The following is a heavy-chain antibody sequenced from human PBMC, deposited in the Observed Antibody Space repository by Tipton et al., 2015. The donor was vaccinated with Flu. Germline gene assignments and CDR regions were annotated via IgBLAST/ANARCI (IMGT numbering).Heavy chain of an antibody. CDR2: IYYNGGT. Sequence: LRLSCTVSGASISSGGDYWTWIRQHPGKGLEWIGFIYYNGGTRYNPSLKSRVTISMDSSRNQFSLKLSFVTAADTAVYYCARGWGLTTTRADAFDIWVQGTMVTVSS. D-gene: IGHD1-14*01. CDR3: ARGWGLTTTRADAFDI. V-gene: IGHV4-31*03. CDR1: GASISSGGDY. J-gene: IGHJ3*02.